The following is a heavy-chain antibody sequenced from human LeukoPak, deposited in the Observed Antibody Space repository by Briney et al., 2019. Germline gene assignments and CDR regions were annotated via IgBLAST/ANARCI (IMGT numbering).Heavy chain of an antibody. J-gene: IGHJ4*02. D-gene: IGHD1/OR15-1a*01. CDR3: AKINNDDDY. CDR1: GFTFTAFG. V-gene: IGHV3-30*18. Sequence: PGGSLRLSCAASGFTFTAFGIHWVRPAPGKGLEWVAAISPDGHTEYYIDSVKGRFTISRDNSKNMIYLQMNSLRREDSAVYFCAKINNDDDYWGQGTLVTVSS. CDR2: ISPDGHTE.